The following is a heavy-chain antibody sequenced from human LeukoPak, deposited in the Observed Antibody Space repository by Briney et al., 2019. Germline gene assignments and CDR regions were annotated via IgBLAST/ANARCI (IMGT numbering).Heavy chain of an antibody. Sequence: PGGSLRLSCAASGFTFSSYGMHWVRQAPGKGLEWVAVMSYDGSNKYYADSVKGRFTISRDNSKNTLYLQMNSLRAEDTAVYYCAKGRGRTYGGYVSYWGQGTLVTVSS. CDR2: MSYDGSNK. CDR1: GFTFSSYG. D-gene: IGHD5-12*01. V-gene: IGHV3-30*18. J-gene: IGHJ4*02. CDR3: AKGRGRTYGGYVSY.